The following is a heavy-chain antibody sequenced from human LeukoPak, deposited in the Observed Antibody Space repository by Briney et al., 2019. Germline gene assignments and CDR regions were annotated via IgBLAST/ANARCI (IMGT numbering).Heavy chain of an antibody. CDR1: GFTFSSYG. V-gene: IGHV3-23*01. CDR3: ARDTFSYSETYPYYFDY. J-gene: IGHJ4*02. Sequence: GGSLRLSCAASGFTFSSYGMSWVRQAPGKGLEWVSAISGSGGSTYYADSVKGRFTISRDNTKHSLYLQMNSLRAEDTAVYYCARDTFSYSETYPYYFDYWGQGTLVTVSS. CDR2: ISGSGGST. D-gene: IGHD1-26*01.